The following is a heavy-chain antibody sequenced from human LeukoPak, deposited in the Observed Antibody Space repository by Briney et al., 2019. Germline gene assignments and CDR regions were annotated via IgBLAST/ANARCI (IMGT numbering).Heavy chain of an antibody. Sequence: GGSLRLSCAASGFTFSNAWMSWVRQAPGKGLEWVGRIKSKTDGGTTDYAAPVKGRFTISRDDSKNTLYLQMNSLETEDTAVYYCTTGGGNSWYYYYGMDVWGQGTTVTVSS. V-gene: IGHV3-15*01. CDR1: GFTFSNAW. CDR2: IKSKTDGGTT. D-gene: IGHD4-23*01. CDR3: TTGGGNSWYYYYGMDV. J-gene: IGHJ6*02.